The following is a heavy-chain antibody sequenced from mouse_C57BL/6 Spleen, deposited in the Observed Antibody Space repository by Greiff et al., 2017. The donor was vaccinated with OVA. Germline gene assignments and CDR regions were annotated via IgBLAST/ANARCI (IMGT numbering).Heavy chain of an antibody. D-gene: IGHD1-2*01. V-gene: IGHV1-82*01. J-gene: IGHJ2*01. CDR2: IYPGDGDT. CDR3: ARRLGH. CDR1: GYAFSSSW. Sequence: VKLQQSGPELVKPRASVKISCKASGYAFSSSWMNWVKQRPGKGLEWIGRIYPGDGDTNYNGKFKGKATLTADKSSSTAYMQLSSLTSEDSAVYFCARRLGHWGQGTTLTVSS.